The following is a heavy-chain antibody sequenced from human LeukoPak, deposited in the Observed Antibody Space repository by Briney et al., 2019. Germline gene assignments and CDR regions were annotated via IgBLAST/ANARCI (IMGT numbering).Heavy chain of an antibody. CDR3: ARVAHPSRNGYYLGY. CDR2: INHSGST. CDR1: GGSFSDYY. D-gene: IGHD1-14*01. V-gene: IGHV4-34*01. Sequence: KPSETLSPTCAVYGGSFSDYYWTWVRQSPGKGLEWIGEINHSGSTDYNPSLKSRVTISADTSKSQFSLKVTSVTAADTALYYCARVAHPSRNGYYLGYWGQGTLVTISS. J-gene: IGHJ4*02.